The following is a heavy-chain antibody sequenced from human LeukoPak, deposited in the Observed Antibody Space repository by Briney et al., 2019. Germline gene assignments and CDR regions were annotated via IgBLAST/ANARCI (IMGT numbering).Heavy chain of an antibody. CDR2: ISSSSYI. CDR3: ARARGPHYYYYMDV. CDR1: GFTFSSYS. Sequence: GGSLRLSCAASGFTFSSYSMNWVRQAPGKGLEWVSSISSSSYIYYADSVKGRFTISRDNAKNSLYLQMNSLRAEDTAVYYCARARGPHYYYYMDVWGKGTTVTVSS. V-gene: IGHV3-21*01. J-gene: IGHJ6*03.